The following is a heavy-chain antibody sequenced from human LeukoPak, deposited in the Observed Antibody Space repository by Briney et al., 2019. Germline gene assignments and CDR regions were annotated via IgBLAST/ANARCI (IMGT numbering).Heavy chain of an antibody. Sequence: GGSPRLSCAASGFTFSSYGMHWVRQAPGKGLEWVAVIWYDGSNKYYADSVKGRFAISRDNSKNTLYPQMNSLRAEDTAVYYCARAEGYCSSTSCYWWFDPWGQGTLVTVSS. CDR1: GFTFSSYG. J-gene: IGHJ5*02. CDR3: ARAEGYCSSTSCYWWFDP. CDR2: IWYDGSNK. V-gene: IGHV3-33*01. D-gene: IGHD2-2*01.